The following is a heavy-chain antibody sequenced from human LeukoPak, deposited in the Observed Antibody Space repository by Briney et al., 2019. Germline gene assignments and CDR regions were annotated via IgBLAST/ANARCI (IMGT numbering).Heavy chain of an antibody. CDR3: AKGRGYCSDGNCYSGFDY. Sequence: PGGSLRLSCSASGFTFSSYAMHWVRQAPGKGLEWVSTITGSGGTTYYADSVKGRFTISRDNSKNTLYLQMNSLRVEDTAVYYCAKGRGYCSDGNCYSGFDYWGQGTLVTVSS. D-gene: IGHD2-15*01. CDR1: GFTFSSYA. CDR2: ITGSGGTT. V-gene: IGHV3-23*01. J-gene: IGHJ4*02.